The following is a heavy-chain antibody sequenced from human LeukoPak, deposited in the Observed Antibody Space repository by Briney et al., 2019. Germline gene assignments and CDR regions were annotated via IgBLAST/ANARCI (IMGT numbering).Heavy chain of an antibody. V-gene: IGHV1-46*01. CDR1: GYTFTSYY. J-gene: IGHJ2*01. CDR3: AREYCGGDCREFLLGYFDL. CDR2: INPSGGST. Sequence: AASVKVSRKASGYTFTSYYMHWVRQAPGQGLEWVGIINPSGGSTSYAQKFQGRVTMTRDTSTSTVYMELSSLRSEDTSVYYCAREYCGGDCREFLLGYFDLWGRGTLVTVSS. D-gene: IGHD2-21*02.